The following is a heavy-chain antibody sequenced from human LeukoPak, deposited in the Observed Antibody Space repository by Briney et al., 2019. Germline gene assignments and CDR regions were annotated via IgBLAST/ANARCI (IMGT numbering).Heavy chain of an antibody. CDR2: ISWNSGSI. CDR3: VKAPDYGDSDYFDY. Sequence: GGSLRLSCAASGFTFDDYAMHWVRQAPGKGLEWVSGISWNSGSIGYADSVKGRFTISRDNAKNSLYLQMNSLRAEDTALYYCVKAPDYGDSDYFDYWGQGTLVTVSS. V-gene: IGHV3-9*01. CDR1: GFTFDDYA. J-gene: IGHJ4*02. D-gene: IGHD4-17*01.